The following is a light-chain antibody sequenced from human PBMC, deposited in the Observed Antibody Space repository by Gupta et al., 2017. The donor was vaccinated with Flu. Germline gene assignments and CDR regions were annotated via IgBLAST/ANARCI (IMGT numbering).Light chain of an antibody. Sequence: DIQMTQSPFSLSASAGDRVTITCRASQSIASYLNWYQQKPGKAPNLLISAASILQSGVPSRFSGSGSGTDFTLTISRLQPEDFATYYCQQSYSTPLTFGGGTNVEIK. V-gene: IGKV1-39*01. CDR2: AAS. CDR1: QSIASY. J-gene: IGKJ4*01. CDR3: QQSYSTPLT.